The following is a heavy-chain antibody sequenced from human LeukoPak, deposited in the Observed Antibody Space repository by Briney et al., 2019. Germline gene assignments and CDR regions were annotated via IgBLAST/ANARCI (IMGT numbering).Heavy chain of an antibody. Sequence: GGSLRLSCAASGFTFSSYRMNWVRQAPGKGLEWVSYISSSSSDIYYADSVKGRFTISRDNAKNSLYLQMNSLRAEDTAVYYCAILELANFDYWGQGTLVTVSS. CDR3: AILELANFDY. CDR2: ISSSSSDI. CDR1: GFTFSSYR. V-gene: IGHV3-21*01. D-gene: IGHD1-7*01. J-gene: IGHJ4*02.